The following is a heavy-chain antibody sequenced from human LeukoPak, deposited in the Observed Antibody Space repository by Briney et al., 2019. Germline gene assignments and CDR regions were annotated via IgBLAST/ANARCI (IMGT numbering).Heavy chain of an antibody. Sequence: GASVKVSCKASGYTFTSYAMHWVRQATGQRLEWMGWINAGNGNTKYSQKFQGRVTITRDTSASTAYMELSSLRSEDTAVYYCARRYGDYPNWFDPWGQGTLVTVSS. CDR3: ARRYGDYPNWFDP. CDR2: INAGNGNT. J-gene: IGHJ5*02. D-gene: IGHD4-17*01. V-gene: IGHV1-3*01. CDR1: GYTFTSYA.